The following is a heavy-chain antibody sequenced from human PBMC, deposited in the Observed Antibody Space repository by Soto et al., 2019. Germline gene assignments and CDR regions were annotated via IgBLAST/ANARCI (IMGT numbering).Heavy chain of an antibody. Sequence: QVQLLQYGAEVKEPGDSVNVSCKTSGYTFNTYGINWVRQAPGQGLELMGWISAYDGKTTYAEKFQGRVTMTTDTSTSTAYMELRSLRSDDTAIYYCARDPHEFWTSYWFDPWGQGTPVTVSS. CDR2: ISAYDGKT. CDR3: ARDPHEFWTSYWFDP. D-gene: IGHD3-3*01. J-gene: IGHJ5*02. V-gene: IGHV1-18*01. CDR1: GYTFNTYG.